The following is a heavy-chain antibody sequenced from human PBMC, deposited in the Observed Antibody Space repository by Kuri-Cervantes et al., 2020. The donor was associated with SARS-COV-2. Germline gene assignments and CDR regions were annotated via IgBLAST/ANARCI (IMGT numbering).Heavy chain of an antibody. CDR2: MNPNSGNT. J-gene: IGHJ4*02. CDR3: ARGRRNWNYVGH. CDR1: GYTFTSYY. Sequence: ASVKVSCKASGYTFTSYYMHWVRQAPGQGLEWMGWMNPNSGNTGYAQKFQGRVTMTRNTSISTAYMELSSLRSEDTAEYYCARGRRNWNYVGHWGQGTLVTVSS. D-gene: IGHD1-7*01. V-gene: IGHV1-8*02.